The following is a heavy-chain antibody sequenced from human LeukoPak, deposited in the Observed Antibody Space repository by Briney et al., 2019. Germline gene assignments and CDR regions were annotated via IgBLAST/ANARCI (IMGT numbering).Heavy chain of an antibody. CDR1: GFTFNRYS. V-gene: IGHV3-23*01. CDR2: FGVSGVNT. D-gene: IGHD6-6*01. Sequence: PSGRSLRLSCAASGFTFNRYSMNWVRQAPGKGLEWVSAFGVSGVNTYYADSVRGRFTISRDNSRNTLYLQMNSLRAEDTALYSCAKHFGDMVIAVRPPNAFDIWGPGTMVTVSS. J-gene: IGHJ3*02. CDR3: AKHFGDMVIAVRPPNAFDI.